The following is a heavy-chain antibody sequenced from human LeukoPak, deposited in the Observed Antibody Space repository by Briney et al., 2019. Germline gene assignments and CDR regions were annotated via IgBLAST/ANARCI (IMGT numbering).Heavy chain of an antibody. CDR1: GGTFSSYA. Sequence: ASVKVSCKAPGGTFSSYAISWVRQAPGQGLEWMGGIIPIFGTANYAQKFQGRVTITQDEPTSTAYMELSSLRSEDTAVYYCARAVAARLSYFDYWGQGTLVSVSS. D-gene: IGHD6-6*01. CDR2: IIPIFGTA. CDR3: ARAVAARLSYFDY. J-gene: IGHJ4*02. V-gene: IGHV1-69*13.